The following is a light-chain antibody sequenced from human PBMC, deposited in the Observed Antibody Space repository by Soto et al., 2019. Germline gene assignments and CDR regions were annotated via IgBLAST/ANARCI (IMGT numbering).Light chain of an antibody. CDR2: DAS. J-gene: IGKJ4*01. Sequence: EIVLTQSPATLYLSPGERATLACGASQSVSSSYLAWYQQKPGLAPRLLIYDASSRATGIPDRFSGSGSGTDFTLTISRLEPEDFAVYYWQQYGSSPPLTFGGGTKVEIK. CDR1: QSVSSSY. CDR3: QQYGSSPPLT. V-gene: IGKV3D-20*01.